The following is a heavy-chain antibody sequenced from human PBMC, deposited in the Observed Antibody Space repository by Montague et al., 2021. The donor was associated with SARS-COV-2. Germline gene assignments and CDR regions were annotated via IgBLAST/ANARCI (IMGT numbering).Heavy chain of an antibody. D-gene: IGHD3/OR15-3a*01. Sequence: SLRLSCAASGFTSGDYQMTWVRQAPGKGLQWVANINQDETAKTYVDSVKGRFTISRDNAKNSLILQMNSLIDEDTAVYYCARSPRGSGTGWLDYWGQGTLVTVSS. J-gene: IGHJ4*02. V-gene: IGHV3-7*01. CDR2: INQDETAK. CDR1: GFTSGDYQ. CDR3: ARSPRGSGTGWLDY.